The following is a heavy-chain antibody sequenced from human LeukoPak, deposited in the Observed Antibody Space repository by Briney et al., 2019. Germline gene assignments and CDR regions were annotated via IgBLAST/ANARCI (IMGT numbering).Heavy chain of an antibody. CDR1: GFTVVTNY. CDR2: IYAGGAT. D-gene: IGHD3-22*01. V-gene: IGHV3-66*02. Sequence: GGSLRLSCAASGFTVVTNYMSWVRQAPGKGLEWVSVIYAGGATYYSDSVRGRFTISRDNSKNTLYLQMNSLRAEDTAVYYCAKDRYYDSSGYPYYYGMDVWGQGTTVTVSS. CDR3: AKDRYYDSSGYPYYYGMDV. J-gene: IGHJ6*02.